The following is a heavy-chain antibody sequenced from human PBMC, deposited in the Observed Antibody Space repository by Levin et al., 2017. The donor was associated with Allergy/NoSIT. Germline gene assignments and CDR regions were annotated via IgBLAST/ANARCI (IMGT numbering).Heavy chain of an antibody. CDR2: IYYSGST. J-gene: IGHJ4*02. D-gene: IGHD6-13*01. CDR1: GGSISSGGYY. CDR3: AREGGIAAAGTVLFDY. Sequence: SQTLSLTCTVSGGSISSGGYYWSWIRQHPGKGLEWIGYIYYSGSTYYNPSLKSRVTISVDTSKNQFSLKLSSVTAADTAVYYCAREGGIAAAGTVLFDYWGQGTLVTVSS. V-gene: IGHV4-31*03.